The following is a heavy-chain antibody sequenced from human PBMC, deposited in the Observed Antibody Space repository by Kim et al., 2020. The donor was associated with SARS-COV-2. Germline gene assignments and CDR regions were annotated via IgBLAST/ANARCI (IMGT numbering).Heavy chain of an antibody. V-gene: IGHV4-39*01. D-gene: IGHD3-22*01. CDR1: GGSISSSSYY. J-gene: IGHJ5*02. Sequence: SETLSLTCTVSGGSISSSSYYWGWIRQPPGKGLEWIGSIYYSGSTYYNPSLKSRVTISVDTSKNQFSLKLSSVTAADTAVYYCARHRFTMIVVVIGSAGDWFEPWGQGTLVTVSS. CDR2: IYYSGST. CDR3: ARHRFTMIVVVIGSAGDWFEP.